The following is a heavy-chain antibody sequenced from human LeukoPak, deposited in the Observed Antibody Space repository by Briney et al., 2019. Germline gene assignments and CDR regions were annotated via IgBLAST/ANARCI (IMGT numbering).Heavy chain of an antibody. Sequence: PSETLSLTCAVSAYSMNSLNYWGWIRQPPGKGLEWIASIHHSGSTDYNPSLKSRVTISMDTSKNQFSLKLTYVTAADTAVYSCARLGYCSSTSCYPDLWGQGTLVTVS. CDR3: ARLGYCSSTSCYPDL. D-gene: IGHD2-2*01. CDR2: IHHSGST. J-gene: IGHJ5*02. CDR1: AYSMNSLNY. V-gene: IGHV4-38-2*01.